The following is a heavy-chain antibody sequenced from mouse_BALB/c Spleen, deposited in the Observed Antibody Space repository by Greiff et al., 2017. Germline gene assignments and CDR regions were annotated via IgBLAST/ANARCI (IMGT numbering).Heavy chain of an antibody. D-gene: IGHD1-1*01. CDR2: INPGSGGT. V-gene: IGHV1-54*01. J-gene: IGHJ4*01. CDR3: ARGTTVVGSYAMDY. CDR1: GYAFTNYL. Sequence: QVQLQQSGAELVRPGTSVKVSCKASGYAFTNYLIEWVKQRPGQGLEWIGVINPGSGGTNYNEKFKGKATLTADKSSSTAYMQLSSLTSDDSAVYFCARGTTVVGSYAMDYWGQGTSVTVSS.